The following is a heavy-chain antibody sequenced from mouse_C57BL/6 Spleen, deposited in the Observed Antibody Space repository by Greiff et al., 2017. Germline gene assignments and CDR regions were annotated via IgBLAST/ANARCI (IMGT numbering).Heavy chain of an antibody. V-gene: IGHV14-2*01. CDR3: ARSYSKFSAWFAY. Sequence: EVKLMESGAELVKPGASVKLSCTASGFNIKDYYMHWVKQRTEQGLEWIGRIDPEDGETKYAPKFQGKATITADTSSNTAYLQLSSLTSEDTAVYYCARSYSKFSAWFAYWGQGTLVTVSA. J-gene: IGHJ3*01. CDR1: GFNIKDYY. CDR2: IDPEDGET. D-gene: IGHD2-5*01.